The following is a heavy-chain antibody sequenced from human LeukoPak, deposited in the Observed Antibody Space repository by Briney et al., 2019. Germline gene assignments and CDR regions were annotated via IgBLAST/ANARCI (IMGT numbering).Heavy chain of an antibody. CDR3: ARVRDDISSWSRGTSLPWEY. D-gene: IGHD6-13*01. J-gene: IGHJ4*02. Sequence: ASVKVSCKASGYTFTGYYMHWVRQAPGQGLEWMGWINPNSGGTNYAQKFQGRVTMTRDTSISTAYMELSRLRSDDTAVYYCARVRDDISSWSRGTSLPWEYWGQGTLVTVSS. CDR1: GYTFTGYY. CDR2: INPNSGGT. V-gene: IGHV1-2*02.